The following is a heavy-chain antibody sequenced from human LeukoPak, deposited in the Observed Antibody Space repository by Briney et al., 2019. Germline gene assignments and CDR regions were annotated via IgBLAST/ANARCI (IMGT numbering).Heavy chain of an antibody. Sequence: SETLSLTCTVSGGSISSYYWSWIRQPPGKGLEWIGYIYYSGSTNYNPFLKSRVTISVDTSKNQFSLKLSSVTAADTAVYYCARDSTGDYGVETDAFDIWGQGTMVTVSS. J-gene: IGHJ3*02. D-gene: IGHD4/OR15-4a*01. CDR2: IYYSGST. V-gene: IGHV4-59*01. CDR1: GGSISSYY. CDR3: ARDSTGDYGVETDAFDI.